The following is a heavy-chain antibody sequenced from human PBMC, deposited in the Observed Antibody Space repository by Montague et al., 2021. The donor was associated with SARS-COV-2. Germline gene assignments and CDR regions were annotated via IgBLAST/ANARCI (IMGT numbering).Heavy chain of an antibody. D-gene: IGHD1-1*01. Sequence: SETLSLTCAVYGGSFSGYYWSWIRQPPGKGLEWIGEINHSGSTXXXPSXXXRVTISVDTSKNQFSLKLGSVIAADTAVYYCARGRGTALFRRVYFGMDVWGQGTTVTVSS. CDR2: INHSGST. CDR1: GGSFSGYY. CDR3: ARGRGTALFRRVYFGMDV. V-gene: IGHV4-34*01. J-gene: IGHJ6*02.